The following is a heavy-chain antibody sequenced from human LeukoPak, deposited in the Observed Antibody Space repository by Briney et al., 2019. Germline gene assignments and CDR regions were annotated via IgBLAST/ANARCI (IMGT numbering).Heavy chain of an antibody. D-gene: IGHD3-10*01. J-gene: IGHJ4*02. CDR2: IRSKAYGGTT. CDR1: GLTCSSHT. V-gene: IGHV3-49*04. Sequence: GGSLRLSCAASGLTCSSHTMTWVRQAPGKGLEWVGFIRSKAYGGTTEYAASVKGRFTISRDDSKSIAYLQMNSLKTEDTAVYYCTRDLDKLLWFGEPGWWGQGTLVTVSS. CDR3: TRDLDKLLWFGEPGW.